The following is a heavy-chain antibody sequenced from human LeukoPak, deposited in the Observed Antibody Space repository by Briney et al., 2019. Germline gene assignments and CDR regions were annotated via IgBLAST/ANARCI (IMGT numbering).Heavy chain of an antibody. CDR1: GGSISSYY. D-gene: IGHD3-3*01. Sequence: KTSETLSLTCTVSGGSISSYYWSWIRQPPGKGLEWIGYIYYSGSTNYNPSLKSRVTISVDTSKNQFSLKLSSVTAADTAVYYCAILPYDFWSGYRYYYYYYYMDVWGKGTTVTVSS. J-gene: IGHJ6*03. V-gene: IGHV4-59*01. CDR3: AILPYDFWSGYRYYYYYYYMDV. CDR2: IYYSGST.